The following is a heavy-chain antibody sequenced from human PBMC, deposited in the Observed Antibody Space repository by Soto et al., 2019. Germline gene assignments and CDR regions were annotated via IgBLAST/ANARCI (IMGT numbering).Heavy chain of an antibody. CDR1: GFTFSNYC. CDR3: VRDRDIRSCYNY. D-gene: IGHD2-15*01. J-gene: IGHJ4*02. CDR2: IKPDGSEK. V-gene: IGHV3-7*01. Sequence: SCAASGFTFSNYCMTWVRQAPGKGLEWVANIKPDGSEKYYVDSVKGRFTISRDNAKNSMYLQMNSLRAEDTAVYYCVRDRDIRSCYNYWGQGSLVTVSS.